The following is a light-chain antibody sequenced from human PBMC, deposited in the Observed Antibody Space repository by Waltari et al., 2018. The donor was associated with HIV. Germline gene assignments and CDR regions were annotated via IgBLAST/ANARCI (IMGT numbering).Light chain of an antibody. CDR1: SSKIGSNY. V-gene: IGLV1-47*02. CDR2: SNK. J-gene: IGLJ1*01. CDR3: AAWDDSLSGLYV. Sequence: QSVLTQPPSASGTPGQRVTISCSGSSSKIGSNYVYWYQQLPGTAPKLLIYSNKQRPSGVPDRFSGSKSGTSASLAISGLRSEDEADYYCAAWDDSLSGLYVFGTGTKVTVL.